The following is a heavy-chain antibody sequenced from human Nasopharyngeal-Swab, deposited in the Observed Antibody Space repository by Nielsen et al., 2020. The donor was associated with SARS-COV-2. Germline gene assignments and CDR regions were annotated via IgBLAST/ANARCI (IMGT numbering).Heavy chain of an antibody. V-gene: IGHV3-11*04. J-gene: IGHJ4*02. CDR3: ARGDDTTDYYEPFDS. Sequence: GESLKISCAASAFTFGNYYMTWIRQAQGKGLEWVSYISGTGDTVYYADSVKGRFTISRDNAKNSLYLQMNSLRAEDTAVYYCARGDDTTDYYEPFDSWGQGTLVTVSS. CDR1: AFTFGNYY. CDR2: ISGTGDTV. D-gene: IGHD3-22*01.